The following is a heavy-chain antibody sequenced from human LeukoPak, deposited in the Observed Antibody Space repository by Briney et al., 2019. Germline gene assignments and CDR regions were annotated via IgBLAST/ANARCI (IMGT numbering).Heavy chain of an antibody. CDR3: ARWVDLTVY. D-gene: IGHD3-9*01. CDR2: INHSGST. J-gene: IGHJ4*02. Sequence: SETLSLTCAVYGGSFSGYYWSWIRQPPGKGLEWIGEINHSGSTNYNPSLKSRVTISVDTSKNQFSLKLSSVTAADTAVYYCARWVDLTVYWGQGTLVTVSS. CDR1: GGSFSGYY. V-gene: IGHV4-34*01.